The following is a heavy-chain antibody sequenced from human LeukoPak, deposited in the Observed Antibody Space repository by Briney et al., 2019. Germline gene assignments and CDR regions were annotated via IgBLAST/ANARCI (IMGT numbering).Heavy chain of an antibody. Sequence: ASVKVSCKASGYTFTSYGISWVRQAPGQGFEWMGWISAYNGNTNYAQKLQGRVTMTTDTSTSTAYMELRSLRSDDTAVYYCARDLEEYCSSTSCYAGPDAFDIWGQGTMVTVSS. D-gene: IGHD2-2*01. V-gene: IGHV1-18*04. CDR1: GYTFTSYG. J-gene: IGHJ3*02. CDR3: ARDLEEYCSSTSCYAGPDAFDI. CDR2: ISAYNGNT.